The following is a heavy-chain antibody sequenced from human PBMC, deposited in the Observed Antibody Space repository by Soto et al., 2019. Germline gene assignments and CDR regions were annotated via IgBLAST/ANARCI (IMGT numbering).Heavy chain of an antibody. J-gene: IGHJ4*02. Sequence: GGSLRLSCAASGFTFSSFGMTWVRQAPGKGLEWVSVIGGSGDSRDYADSVKGRFTVSRDNSKNTLYLQMNSLRAEDTAIYYCAKGWDGSGSRYSALNYWGQGTLVTVSS. CDR2: IGGSGDSR. V-gene: IGHV3-23*01. CDR3: AKGWDGSGSRYSALNY. CDR1: GFTFSSFG. D-gene: IGHD2-15*01.